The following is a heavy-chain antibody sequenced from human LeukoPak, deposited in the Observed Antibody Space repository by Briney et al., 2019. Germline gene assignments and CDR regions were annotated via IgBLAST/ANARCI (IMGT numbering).Heavy chain of an antibody. D-gene: IGHD4-17*01. CDR3: ARTQTTWGRFDY. CDR1: GFTFRSYG. V-gene: IGHV3-30*03. J-gene: IGHJ4*02. Sequence: GGSLRLSCAASGFTFRSYGMHWVRQAPGKGLEWVAVISYDGSNKYYADSVKGRFTISRDNSKNTLYLQMNSLRAEDTAVYYCARTQTTWGRFDYWGQGTLVTVSS. CDR2: ISYDGSNK.